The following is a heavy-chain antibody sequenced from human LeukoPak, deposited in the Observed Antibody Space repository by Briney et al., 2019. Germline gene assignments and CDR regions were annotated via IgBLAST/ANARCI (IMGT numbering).Heavy chain of an antibody. CDR2: MKHDGSEK. CDR1: GFTFSSYW. Sequence: PGRSLRLSCAASGFTFSSYWMSWVRQAPGKGLEWVANMKHDGSEKYYVDSVKGRFTTSRDNVKNSLSLQMSSLTAEDTAVYYCARGDGFSDAFDIWGQGTMVTVSS. V-gene: IGHV3-7*01. CDR3: ARGDGFSDAFDI. J-gene: IGHJ3*02.